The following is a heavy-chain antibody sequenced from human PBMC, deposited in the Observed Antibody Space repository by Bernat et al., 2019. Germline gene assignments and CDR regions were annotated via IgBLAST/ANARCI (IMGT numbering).Heavy chain of an antibody. CDR2: ISSNGGST. J-gene: IGHJ4*02. D-gene: IGHD3-3*01. CDR1: GFTFSSYA. Sequence: EVQLVESGGGLVQPGGSLRLSCSASGFTFSSYAMHWVRQAPGKGLEYVSAISSNGGSTYYADSVKGRFTISRDNSKNTLYLQMSSLRAEDTAVYDCVKDLGYDFWSGGFFDYWGQGTLVTVSS. V-gene: IGHV3-64D*06. CDR3: VKDLGYDFWSGGFFDY.